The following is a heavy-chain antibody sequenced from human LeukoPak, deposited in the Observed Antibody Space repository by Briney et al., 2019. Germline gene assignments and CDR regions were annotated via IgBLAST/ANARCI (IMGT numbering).Heavy chain of an antibody. CDR2: INHSGST. D-gene: IGHD3-9*01. Sequence: PSETLSLTCAVYGGSFSGYYWSWIRQPPGKGLEWIGEINHSGSTNYNPSLKSRVTISVDTSKNQFSLKLSSVTAADTAVYYCARANYDIFTGYPGSWFDPWGQGTLVTVSS. CDR1: GGSFSGYY. CDR3: ARANYDIFTGYPGSWFDP. J-gene: IGHJ5*02. V-gene: IGHV4-34*01.